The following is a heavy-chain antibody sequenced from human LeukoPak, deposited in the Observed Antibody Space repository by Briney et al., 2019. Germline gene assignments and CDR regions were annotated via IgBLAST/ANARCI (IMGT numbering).Heavy chain of an antibody. CDR1: GFNFGDSV. D-gene: IGHD2-2*01. Sequence: GGSLRLSCSASGFNFGDSVMSWVRQAPGKGLEWVSVIYSGGSTYYADSVKGRFTISRDNSKNTLYLQMNSLRAEDTAVYYCARGQWGLGSCYYYWGQGTLVTVSS. J-gene: IGHJ4*02. V-gene: IGHV3-53*01. CDR3: ARGQWGLGSCYYY. CDR2: IYSGGST.